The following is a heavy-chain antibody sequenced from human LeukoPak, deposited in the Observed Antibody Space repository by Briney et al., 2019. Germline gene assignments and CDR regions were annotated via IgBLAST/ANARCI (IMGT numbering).Heavy chain of an antibody. D-gene: IGHD3-10*01. Sequence: GGSLRLSCAASGFTFSIYWMHWVRQAPGKALVCVSRINSDGSSTSYADSVKGRFTISRDNAKNTLYLQMNSLRAEDTAVYYCAREITMVRGVIPKNYGMDVWGKGTTVTVSS. CDR1: GFTFSIYW. CDR2: INSDGSST. CDR3: AREITMVRGVIPKNYGMDV. V-gene: IGHV3-74*01. J-gene: IGHJ6*04.